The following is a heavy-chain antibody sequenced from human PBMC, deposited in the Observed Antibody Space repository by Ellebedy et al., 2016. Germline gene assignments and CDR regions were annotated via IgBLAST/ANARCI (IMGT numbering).Heavy chain of an antibody. CDR2: IDPGDSFT. V-gene: IGHV5-10-1*01. Sequence: GGSLRLSCKTSGYSFSYYWINWVRHVPGKGLEWIGQIDPGDSFTHYNPSLHGHVTISANQSRSVVYLQWNSLKATDTATYYCTRHRGERWRQFASDFWGQGTLVTVSS. CDR1: GYSFSYYW. D-gene: IGHD5-24*01. J-gene: IGHJ4*02. CDR3: TRHRGERWRQFASDF.